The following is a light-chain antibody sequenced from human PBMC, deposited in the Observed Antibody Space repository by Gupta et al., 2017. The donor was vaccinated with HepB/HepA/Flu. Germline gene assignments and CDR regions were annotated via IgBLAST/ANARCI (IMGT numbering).Light chain of an antibody. J-gene: IGKJ1*01. V-gene: IGKV3-15*01. CDR1: PSVSSN. CDR2: GAS. Sequence: EIMVTQSPATLSVSPGERATLSCRASPSVSSNLAWYQQKPGQAPRLLIYGASTRATGIPARFSGSGSGTEFTLTISSLQSEDFAVYYCQQYNNWPLWTFGQGTKVEIK. CDR3: QQYNNWPLWT.